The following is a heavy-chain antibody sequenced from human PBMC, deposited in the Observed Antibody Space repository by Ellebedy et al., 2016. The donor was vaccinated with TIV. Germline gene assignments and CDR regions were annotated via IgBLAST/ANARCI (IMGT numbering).Heavy chain of an antibody. CDR2: ISYDGSNK. Sequence: GESLKISCAASGFTFSSYGMHWVRQAPGKGLEWVAVISYDGSNKYYAGSVKGRFTISRDNSKNTLYLQMNSLRAEDTAVYYCAKYGSDYGDYDAFDIWGQGTMVTVSS. D-gene: IGHD4-17*01. CDR3: AKYGSDYGDYDAFDI. CDR1: GFTFSSYG. J-gene: IGHJ3*02. V-gene: IGHV3-30*18.